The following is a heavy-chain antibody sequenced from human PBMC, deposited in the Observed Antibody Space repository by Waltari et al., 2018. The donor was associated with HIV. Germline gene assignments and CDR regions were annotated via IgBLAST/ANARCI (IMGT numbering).Heavy chain of an antibody. CDR2: TYYRSKGYS. CDR1: GDTVSSSNSA. J-gene: IGHJ6*02. V-gene: IGHV6-1*01. CDR3: ARDGPGDYYYYGVDV. D-gene: IGHD1-1*01. Sequence: QVVLQQSGPGLLKSSQTLPLTCAISGDTVSSSNSAWNWIRQSPSRGLEWLGRTYYRSKGYSDYALSVRSRITIRADTSKNQFSLQLNSVTPEDTAVYFCARDGPGDYYYYGVDVWGLGTTITVSS.